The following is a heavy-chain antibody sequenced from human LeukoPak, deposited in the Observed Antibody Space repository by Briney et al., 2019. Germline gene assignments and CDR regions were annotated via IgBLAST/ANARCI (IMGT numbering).Heavy chain of an antibody. J-gene: IGHJ3*02. V-gene: IGHV3-30*18. Sequence: PGGSLRLSCAASGFTFSSYAMSWVRQAPGKGLEWVAVISYDGSNKYYADSVKGRFTISRDNSKNTLYLQMNSLRAEDTAVYYCAKWFSGPGGPDDAFDIWGQGTMVTVSS. CDR3: AKWFSGPGGPDDAFDI. D-gene: IGHD3-10*01. CDR1: GFTFSSYA. CDR2: ISYDGSNK.